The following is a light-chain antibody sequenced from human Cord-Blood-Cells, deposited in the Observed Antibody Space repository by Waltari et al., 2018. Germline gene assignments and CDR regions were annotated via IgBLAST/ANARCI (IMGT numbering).Light chain of an antibody. CDR1: QSVSSN. CDR3: QQYNNWPPFT. J-gene: IGKJ3*01. CDR2: GAS. Sequence: EIVMPQSPAPLSVSPRERAPLSCRASQSVSSNLAWYQQKPGQAPRLLIYGASTRATGIPARFSGSGSGTEFTLTISSLQSEDFAVYYCQQYNNWPPFTFGPGTKVDIK. V-gene: IGKV3-15*01.